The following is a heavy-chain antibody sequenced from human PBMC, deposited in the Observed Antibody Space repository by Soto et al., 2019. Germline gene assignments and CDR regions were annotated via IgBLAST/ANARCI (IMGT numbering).Heavy chain of an antibody. CDR3: ATREITMVRGARYYYGMDV. CDR2: ISYDGSNK. J-gene: IGHJ6*02. D-gene: IGHD3-10*01. V-gene: IGHV3-30*03. CDR1: GFTFSSYG. Sequence: QVQLVESGGGVVQPGRSLRLSCAASGFTFSSYGMHWVRQAPGKGLEWVAVISYDGSNKYYADSVKGRFTISRDNSKNTLYLQMNSLRAEDTAVYYCATREITMVRGARYYYGMDVWGQGTTVTVSS.